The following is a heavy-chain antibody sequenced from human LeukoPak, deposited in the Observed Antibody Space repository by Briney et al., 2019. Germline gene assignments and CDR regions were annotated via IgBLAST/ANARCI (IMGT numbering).Heavy chain of an antibody. CDR3: ARDNDSRDPAHFDY. Sequence: GASVKVSCKASGGTFSNYAISWVRQAPGQGLEWMGVIIPIFGRANYAQKFRGRVTITPDKSTRTAYMELSSLRSEDTAVYYCARDNDSRDPAHFDYWGQGTLVPVSS. J-gene: IGHJ4*02. V-gene: IGHV1-69*06. D-gene: IGHD3-16*01. CDR2: IIPIFGRA. CDR1: GGTFSNYA.